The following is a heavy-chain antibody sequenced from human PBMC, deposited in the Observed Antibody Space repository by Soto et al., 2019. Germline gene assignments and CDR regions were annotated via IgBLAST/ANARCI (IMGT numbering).Heavy chain of an antibody. D-gene: IGHD6-19*01. CDR2: IIPILGIT. CDR1: GGTFSSYT. V-gene: IGHV1-69*04. CDR3: ARDRAVAGLAFDI. J-gene: IGHJ3*02. Sequence: SVKVSCKASGGTFSSYTISWVRQAPGQGLEWMGRIIPILGITNYAQKLQGRVTMTADKSTSTAYMELRSLRSEDTAVYYCARDRAVAGLAFDIWGQGTMVTVSS.